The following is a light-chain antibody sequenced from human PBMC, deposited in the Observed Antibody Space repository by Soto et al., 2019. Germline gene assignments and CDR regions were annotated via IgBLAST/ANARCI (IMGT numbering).Light chain of an antibody. CDR2: DVS. V-gene: IGKV1-5*01. CDR1: QSIINY. J-gene: IGKJ1*01. CDR3: QPYDTYWT. Sequence: DMEMSQARSARCAWLADRVSITCRASQSIINYLAWYQRRPGRAPKLLIYDVSTLQSGVPSRFSGSGSGTEFTLTISRLHPDDSATYYCQPYDTYWTCAEGTKVDIK.